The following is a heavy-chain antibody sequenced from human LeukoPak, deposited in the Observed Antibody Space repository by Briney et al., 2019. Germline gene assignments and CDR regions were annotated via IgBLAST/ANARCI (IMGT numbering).Heavy chain of an antibody. CDR2: IYHSGYT. Sequence: TETLSLTCAVHGVSVSGYYWSWIRQSPGKGLEWIGEIYHSGYTNYNPSLKRRVTISAATSENQLSLRLTSVTAADTAVYYCARMRCGHTDNICYNYWGQGTLVTDSS. J-gene: IGHJ4*02. CDR1: GVSVSGYY. D-gene: IGHD2-8*01. CDR3: ARMRCGHTDNICYNY. V-gene: IGHV4-34*01.